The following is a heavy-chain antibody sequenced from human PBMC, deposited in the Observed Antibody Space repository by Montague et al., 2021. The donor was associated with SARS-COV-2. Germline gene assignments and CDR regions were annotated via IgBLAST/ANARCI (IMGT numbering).Heavy chain of an antibody. V-gene: IGHV3-7*03. D-gene: IGHD4-11*01. CDR2: IMADGSQK. CDR1: DFSLDLPW. J-gene: IGHJ6*02. CDR3: AREKTVRGIYYFGMDV. Sequence: SLRLSCAASDFSLDLPWMSWVRQAPGKGLEWVANIMADGSQKYYVDSVKGRFTISRDKAYKSVYLQMNSLRVEDTAVYYCAREKTVRGIYYFGMDVWGQGTTVTVSS.